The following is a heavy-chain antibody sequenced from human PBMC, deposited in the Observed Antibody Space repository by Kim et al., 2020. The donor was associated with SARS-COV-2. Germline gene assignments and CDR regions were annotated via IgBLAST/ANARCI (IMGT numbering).Heavy chain of an antibody. D-gene: IGHD6-13*01. CDR1: GGTFSSYA. CDR3: ASGPRSSWLRGGDYFDY. J-gene: IGHJ4*02. Sequence: SVKVSCKASGGTFSSYAISWVRQAPGQGLEWMGGIIPIFGTANYAQKFQGRVTITADESTSTAYMELSSLRSEDTAVYYCASGPRSSWLRGGDYFDYWGQGTLVTVSS. V-gene: IGHV1-69*13. CDR2: IIPIFGTA.